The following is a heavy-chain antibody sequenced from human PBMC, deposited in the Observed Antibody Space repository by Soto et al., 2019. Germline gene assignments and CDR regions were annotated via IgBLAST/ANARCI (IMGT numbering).Heavy chain of an antibody. D-gene: IGHD6-6*01. CDR3: YSSSSLLDV. J-gene: IGHJ6*02. Sequence: QVQLVQSGAEVKKPGASVKVSCKASGYTFTSYYMHWVRQAPGQGLEWMGIINPSGGSTSYAQKFKGRVTMTRDTSTSTVYMELSSLRSEDTAVYYCYSSSSLLDVWGQGTTVTVSS. CDR2: INPSGGST. CDR1: GYTFTSYY. V-gene: IGHV1-46*01.